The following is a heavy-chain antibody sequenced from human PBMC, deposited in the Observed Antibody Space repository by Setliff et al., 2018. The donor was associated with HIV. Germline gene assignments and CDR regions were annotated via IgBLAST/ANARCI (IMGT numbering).Heavy chain of an antibody. CDR3: AGMFYYGSGSKSDFDY. Sequence: LSLTCTVSGGSIMSDGYYWNWIRQRPGKGLEWIGYIYNRGYTYYNPSLKSRVTTSIDTSQNQFSLRLSSVTVADTAVYYCAGMFYYGSGSKSDFDYWGQGTQVTVSS. V-gene: IGHV4-31*03. CDR2: IYNRGYT. CDR1: GGSIMSDGYY. D-gene: IGHD3-10*01. J-gene: IGHJ4*02.